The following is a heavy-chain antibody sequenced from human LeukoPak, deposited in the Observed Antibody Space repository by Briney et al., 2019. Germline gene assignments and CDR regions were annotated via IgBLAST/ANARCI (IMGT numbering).Heavy chain of an antibody. J-gene: IGHJ4*02. CDR3: AQSGITGTTLGY. V-gene: IGHV3-21*01. CDR1: GGSISSSYW. Sequence: ETLSLTCAVSGGSISSSYWWSWVRQPPGKGLEWVSSISSSSSYIYYADSVKGRFTISRDNAKNSLYLQMNSLRAEDTAVYYCAQSGITGTTLGYWGQGTLVTVSS. D-gene: IGHD1-7*01. CDR2: ISSSSSYI.